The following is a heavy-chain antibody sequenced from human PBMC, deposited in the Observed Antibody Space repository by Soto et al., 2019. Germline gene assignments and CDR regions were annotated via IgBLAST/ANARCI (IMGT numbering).Heavy chain of an antibody. CDR3: ARGGVVVPAAIAPRITYYYYYMDV. D-gene: IGHD2-2*01. J-gene: IGHJ6*03. CDR1: GYTFTSYY. Sequence: QVQLVQSGAEVKKPGASVKVSCKASGYTFTSYYMHWVRQAPGQGLEWMGIINPSGGSTSYAQKFQGRVTMTRDTSTSTVYMELSSLRSEDTAVYYCARGGVVVPAAIAPRITYYYYYMDVWGKGTTVTVSS. CDR2: INPSGGST. V-gene: IGHV1-46*03.